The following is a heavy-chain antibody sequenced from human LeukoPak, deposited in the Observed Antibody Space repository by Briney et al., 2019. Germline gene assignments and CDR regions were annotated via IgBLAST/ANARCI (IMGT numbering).Heavy chain of an antibody. Sequence: PSKTLSLTCAVYGGSFSGYYWSWIRQPPGKGLEWIGEINHSGSTNYNPSLKSRVTISVDTSKNQFSLKLSSVTAADTAVYYCARRSSSWYYYFDYWGQGTLVTVSS. CDR1: GGSFSGYY. CDR2: INHSGST. D-gene: IGHD6-13*01. CDR3: ARRSSSWYYYFDY. J-gene: IGHJ4*02. V-gene: IGHV4-34*01.